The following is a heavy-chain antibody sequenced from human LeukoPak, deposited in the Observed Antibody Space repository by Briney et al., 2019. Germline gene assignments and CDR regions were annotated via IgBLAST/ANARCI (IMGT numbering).Heavy chain of an antibody. V-gene: IGHV1-69*06. J-gene: IGHJ3*02. CDR1: GGTFSSYA. Sequence: GASVKVSCKASGGTFSSYAISWVRQAPGQGLEWMGGIIPIFGTANYAQKFQGRVTITADKSTSTAYMELSSLRSEDTAVYYCARARSSSSWYTAFDIWGQGTMVTVSS. D-gene: IGHD6-13*01. CDR3: ARARSSSSWYTAFDI. CDR2: IIPIFGTA.